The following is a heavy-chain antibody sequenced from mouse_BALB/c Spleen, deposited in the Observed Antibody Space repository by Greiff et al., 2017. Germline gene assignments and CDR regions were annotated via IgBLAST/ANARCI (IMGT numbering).Heavy chain of an antibody. J-gene: IGHJ1*01. D-gene: IGHD4-1*02. V-gene: IGHV3-8*02. CDR1: GDSITSCY. CDR2: ISYSGST. CDR3: ARSSTGTRYFDV. Sequence: VQLKQSGPSLVKPSQTLSLTCSVTGDSITSCYWNWIRKFPGNKLEYMGYISYSGSTYYNPSLKSRISITRDTSKNQYYLQLNSVTTEDTATYYCARSSTGTRYFDVWGAGTTVTVSS.